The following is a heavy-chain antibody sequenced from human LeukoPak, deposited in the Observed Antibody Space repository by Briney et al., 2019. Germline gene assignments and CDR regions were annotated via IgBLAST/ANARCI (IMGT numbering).Heavy chain of an antibody. CDR2: ISGSGGST. J-gene: IGHJ4*02. CDR3: AKDTPSEYSSSPSFDY. D-gene: IGHD6-6*01. V-gene: IGHV3-23*01. CDR1: GFTFDDYA. Sequence: GGSLRLSCAASGFTFDDYAMHWVRQAPGKGLEWVSGISGSGGSTYYADSVKGRFTISRDNSKNTLYLQMNSLRAEDTAVYYCAKDTPSEYSSSPSFDYWGQGTLVTVSS.